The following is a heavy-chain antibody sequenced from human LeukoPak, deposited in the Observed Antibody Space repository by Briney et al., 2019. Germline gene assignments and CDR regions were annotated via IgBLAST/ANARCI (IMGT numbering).Heavy chain of an antibody. V-gene: IGHV3-33*01. J-gene: IGHJ6*03. CDR2: IWYDGSNK. CDR1: GFTFSDAW. Sequence: GGSLRLSCVGSGFTFSDAWMSWVRQAPGKGLEWVAVIWYDGSNKYYADSVKGRFTISRDNSKNTLYLQMNSLRAEDTAVYYCARDGVPAADYYYYMDVWGKGTTVTVSS. D-gene: IGHD2-2*01. CDR3: ARDGVPAADYYYYMDV.